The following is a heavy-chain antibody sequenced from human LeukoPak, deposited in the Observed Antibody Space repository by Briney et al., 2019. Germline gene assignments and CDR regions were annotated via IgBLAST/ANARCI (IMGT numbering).Heavy chain of an antibody. CDR2: ISPEDSDT. D-gene: IGHD4-17*01. Sequence: GESLKISCKGSGYRFTDYWIGWVRQMPGKGLEWMGIISPEDSDTRYSPSFQGQVTISADESISTAYLQWSSLKASGTALYYCARYRGDYVSLPSPFDYWGQGTLVTVSS. V-gene: IGHV5-51*01. J-gene: IGHJ4*02. CDR3: ARYRGDYVSLPSPFDY. CDR1: GYRFTDYW.